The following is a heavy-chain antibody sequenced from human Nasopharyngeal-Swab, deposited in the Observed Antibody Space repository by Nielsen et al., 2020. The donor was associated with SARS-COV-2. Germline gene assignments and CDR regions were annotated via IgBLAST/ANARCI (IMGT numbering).Heavy chain of an antibody. CDR3: ARDVAGADSA. D-gene: IGHD2-21*01. CDR1: GFTFSRYW. CDR2: IDTDGSTT. Sequence: GKSLKIYCAASGFTFSRYWMHWVRQVPGKGLVWVSRIDTDGSTTDDADSVKGRFTISRDNAKNTLYLQMNNLRAEDTALYYCARDVAGADSAWGQGTLVTVSS. J-gene: IGHJ5*02. V-gene: IGHV3-74*01.